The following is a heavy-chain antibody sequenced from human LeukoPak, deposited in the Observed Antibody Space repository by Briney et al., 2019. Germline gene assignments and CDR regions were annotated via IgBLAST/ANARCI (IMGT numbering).Heavy chain of an antibody. CDR2: ISAYNGNT. J-gene: IGHJ5*02. V-gene: IGHV1-18*01. CDR1: GYTFTSYG. Sequence: GASVKVSCKASGYTFTSYGISWARQAPGQGLEWMGWISAYNGNTNYAQKLQGRVTMTTDTSTSTAYMELRSLRSDDTAVYYCARDAGITIFGVAPNWFDPWGQGTLVTVSS. D-gene: IGHD3-3*01. CDR3: ARDAGITIFGVAPNWFDP.